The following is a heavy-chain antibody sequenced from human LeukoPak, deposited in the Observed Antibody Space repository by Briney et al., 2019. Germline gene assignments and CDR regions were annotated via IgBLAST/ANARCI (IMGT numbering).Heavy chain of an antibody. CDR2: ISAYNGNT. V-gene: IGHV1-18*01. D-gene: IGHD3-9*01. J-gene: IGHJ5*02. Sequence: GASVKVSCKASGYTFSSYGISWVRQAPGQGLEWMGWISAYNGNTNYAQKLQGRVTMTTDTSTSTAYMELRSLRSDDTAVYYCARVSPRDKYYDILTGYLGSWGQGTLVTVSS. CDR1: GYTFSSYG. CDR3: ARVSPRDKYYDILTGYLGS.